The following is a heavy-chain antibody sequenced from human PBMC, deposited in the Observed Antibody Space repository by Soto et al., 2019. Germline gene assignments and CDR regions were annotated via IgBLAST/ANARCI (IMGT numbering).Heavy chain of an antibody. V-gene: IGHV3-30*04. CDR1: GFTFSSYA. D-gene: IGHD1-1*01. CDR3: ARELERVFDY. J-gene: IGHJ4*02. CDR2: IAYDGRNK. Sequence: PGGSLRLSCAASGFTFSSYAMHWVRQAPGKGLEWVAVIAYDGRNKYYADSVMGRFTISRDNSKNTLYLQMNSLRIEDTAVYYCARELERVFDYWGQGTLVTSPQ.